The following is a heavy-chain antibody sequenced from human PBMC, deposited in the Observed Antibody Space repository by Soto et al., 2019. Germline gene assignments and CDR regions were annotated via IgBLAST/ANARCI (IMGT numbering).Heavy chain of an antibody. CDR1: GFTFSSYG. CDR2: IWYDGSNK. J-gene: IGHJ4*02. Sequence: QVQLVESGGGVVQPGRSLRLSCAASGFTFSSYGMRWVRQAPGKGLEWVAVIWYDGSNKYYADSVKGRFTISRDNSKNTLYLQMNSLRAEDTAVYYCAREGSYGDYGFDYWGQGTLVTVSS. D-gene: IGHD4-17*01. V-gene: IGHV3-33*01. CDR3: AREGSYGDYGFDY.